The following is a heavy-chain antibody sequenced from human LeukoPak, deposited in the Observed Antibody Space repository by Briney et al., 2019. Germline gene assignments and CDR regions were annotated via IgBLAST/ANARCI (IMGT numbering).Heavy chain of an antibody. V-gene: IGHV3-23*01. CDR1: GFTFSSYA. J-gene: IGHJ4*02. CDR3: AKEPVGSSSSQRLGY. Sequence: GGSLTLSCAASGFTFSSYAMSWLRHAPGGGGEGVSAMSGSCGGILYADSVKGRFTISRDNTENTLYLQMNSLRAEDTAVYDCAKEPVGSSSSQRLGYWGRGTLVTVSS. D-gene: IGHD6-6*01. CDR2: MSGSCGGI.